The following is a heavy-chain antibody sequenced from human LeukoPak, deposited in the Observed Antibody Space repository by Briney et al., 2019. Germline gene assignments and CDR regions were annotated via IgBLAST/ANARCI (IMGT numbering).Heavy chain of an antibody. V-gene: IGHV4-59*01. CDR2: IYYSGST. Sequence: PSETLSLTCTVSSGSIRIYYWSWIRQPPGKGLEWIGYIYYSGSTHYNPSLKSRVTMSVDTSKKEFSLKLTSVTAADKAVYYCARSPDYSNYQGDWFDPWGQGTLVTVSS. CDR1: SGSIRIYY. J-gene: IGHJ5*02. CDR3: ARSPDYSNYQGDWFDP. D-gene: IGHD4-11*01.